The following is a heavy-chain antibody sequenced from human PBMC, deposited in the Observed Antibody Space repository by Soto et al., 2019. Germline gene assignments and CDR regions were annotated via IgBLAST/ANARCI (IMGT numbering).Heavy chain of an antibody. CDR2: IYTSGST. Sequence: SETLSLTCTVSGGSISSYYWSWIRQPAGKGLEWIGRIYTSGSTNYNPSLKSRVTMSVDTSKNQFSLKLSFVTAADTAVYYCARASMYYDILTLYGMDVWGQGTTVTVSS. V-gene: IGHV4-4*07. CDR3: ARASMYYDILTLYGMDV. D-gene: IGHD3-9*01. CDR1: GGSISSYY. J-gene: IGHJ6*02.